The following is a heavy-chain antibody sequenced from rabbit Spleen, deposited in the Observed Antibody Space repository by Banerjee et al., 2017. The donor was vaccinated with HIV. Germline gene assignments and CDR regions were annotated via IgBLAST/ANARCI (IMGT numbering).Heavy chain of an antibody. V-gene: IGHV1S47*01. CDR3: VREVAAKFAL. J-gene: IGHJ3*01. D-gene: IGHD4-1*01. Sequence: QEQLVESGGGLVQPGGSLKLSCKASGFDFSVYGLSWVRQSPGKGLEWIGFIDPIFGRAYYEGWVNGRFPLSSHSAQNTLFLQLNSLTAADTAAYFCVREVAAKFALWGQGTRVTV. CDR2: IDPIFGRA. CDR1: GFDFSVYG.